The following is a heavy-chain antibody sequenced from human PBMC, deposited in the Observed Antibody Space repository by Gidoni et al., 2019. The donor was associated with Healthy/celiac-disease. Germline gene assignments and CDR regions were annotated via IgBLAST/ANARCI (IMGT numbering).Heavy chain of an antibody. CDR1: GFTFSSYS. CDR2: ISSSSSTI. CDR3: ARAGVYCSSTSCFETDY. V-gene: IGHV3-48*01. J-gene: IGHJ4*02. Sequence: EVQLVESGGGLVQPGGSLRLSCAASGFTFSSYSMNWVRQAPGKGLEWVSYISSSSSTIYYADSVKGRFTISRDNAKNSLYLQMNSLRAEDTAVYYCARAGVYCSSTSCFETDYWGQGTLVTVSS. D-gene: IGHD2-2*01.